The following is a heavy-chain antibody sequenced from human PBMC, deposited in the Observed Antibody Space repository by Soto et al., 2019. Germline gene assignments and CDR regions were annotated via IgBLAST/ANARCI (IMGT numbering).Heavy chain of an antibody. CDR2: IYPGDSDT. D-gene: IGHD3-3*01. Sequence: PGESLKISCKGSGYSFTSYWIGWVRQMPGKGLEWMGIIYPGDSDTRYSPSFQGQVTISADKSISTAYLQWSSLKASDTAMYYCARHGDPYYDFWSGYLNRENWFDPWGRGTLVTVSS. CDR1: GYSFTSYW. CDR3: ARHGDPYYDFWSGYLNRENWFDP. V-gene: IGHV5-51*01. J-gene: IGHJ5*02.